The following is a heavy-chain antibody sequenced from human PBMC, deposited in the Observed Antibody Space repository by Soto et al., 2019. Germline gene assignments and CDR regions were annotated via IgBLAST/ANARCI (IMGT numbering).Heavy chain of an antibody. J-gene: IGHJ6*02. D-gene: IGHD3-16*02. CDR2: ISYDGTNK. V-gene: IGHV3-30-3*01. Sequence: GGSLRLSCAASGFTFTTYAMHWVRQAPGKGLEWVAVISYDGTNKYYSASVKGRFSISRDNSKNTLYLQMNSLRAEDTAVYYCARDGRYDYVWGSYRQTLDVWGQGTTVTVSS. CDR3: ARDGRYDYVWGSYRQTLDV. CDR1: GFTFTTYA.